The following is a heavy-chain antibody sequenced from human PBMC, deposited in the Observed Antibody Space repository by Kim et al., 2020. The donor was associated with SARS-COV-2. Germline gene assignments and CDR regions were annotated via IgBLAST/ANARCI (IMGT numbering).Heavy chain of an antibody. V-gene: IGHV3-64D*09. J-gene: IGHJ4*02. CDR1: GFTFSHDA. CDR2: ISDNGART. D-gene: IGHD3-22*01. Sequence: GGSLRLSCSASGFTFSHDAMHWVRQAPGKGLEYVAGISDNGARTHYADSVEGRFTISRDNSNNTLFLQMSSLRAEDTAVYYCVTSAYDYDYGGYSYVEQPNCWSQGTPVTVSS. CDR3: VTSAYDYDYGGYSYVEQPNC.